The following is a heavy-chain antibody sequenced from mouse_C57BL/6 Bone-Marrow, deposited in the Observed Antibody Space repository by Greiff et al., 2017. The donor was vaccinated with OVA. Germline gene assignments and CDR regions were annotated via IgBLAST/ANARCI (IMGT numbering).Heavy chain of an antibody. J-gene: IGHJ2*01. Sequence: VQLQQSGAELVRPGASVKLSCTASGFNIKDDYMHWVKQRPEQGLEWIGWIDPENGDTESASKFQSKSTITADTSSNTAYLQLSGLTSEDTAVYYCTSYGNFDYWGQGTTLTVSS. CDR2: IDPENGDT. D-gene: IGHD2-1*01. CDR1: GFNIKDDY. V-gene: IGHV14-4*01. CDR3: TSYGNFDY.